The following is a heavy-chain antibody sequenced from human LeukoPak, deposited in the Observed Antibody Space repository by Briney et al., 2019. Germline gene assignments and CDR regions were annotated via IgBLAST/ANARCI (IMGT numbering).Heavy chain of an antibody. CDR2: INPSGGST. CDR1: GYTFTSYY. J-gene: IGHJ5*02. V-gene: IGHV1-46*01. Sequence: ASVKVSCKASGYTFTSYYMHWVRQAHGQGLEWMGIINPSGGSTSYAQKFQGRVTMTRDTSTSTVYMELSSLRSEDTAVYYCAHSGSYRGYWFDPWGQGTLVTVSS. CDR3: AHSGSYRGYWFDP. D-gene: IGHD1-26*01.